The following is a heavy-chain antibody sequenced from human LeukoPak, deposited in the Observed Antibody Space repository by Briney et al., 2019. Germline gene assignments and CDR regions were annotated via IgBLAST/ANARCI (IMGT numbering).Heavy chain of an antibody. CDR3: ARQVYDYGDYVSYYYYYMDV. CDR2: INHSGST. D-gene: IGHD4-17*01. V-gene: IGHV4-34*01. CDR1: GGSFNGYY. Sequence: PSETVSLTCAVYGGSFNGYYWRWIRQPPGKGLEWIGEINHSGSTNYNPSLKSRVTISVDTSKNQFSLKLSSVTAADTAVYYCARQVYDYGDYVSYYYYYMDVWGKGTTVTVSS. J-gene: IGHJ6*03.